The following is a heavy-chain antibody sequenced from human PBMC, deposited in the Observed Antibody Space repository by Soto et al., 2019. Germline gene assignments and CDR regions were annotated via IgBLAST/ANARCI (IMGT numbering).Heavy chain of an antibody. V-gene: IGHV4-39*01. CDR3: ERRGRLRVWFDP. D-gene: IGHD4-17*01. Sequence: SETLSLTCTVSGGSISSSSYYWGWIRQPPGKGLEWIGSIYYSGSTYYNPSLKSRVTISVDTSKNQFSLKLSSVTAADTAVYYGERRGRLRVWFDPCGQVTLVTVSS. CDR2: IYYSGST. J-gene: IGHJ5*02. CDR1: GGSISSSSYY.